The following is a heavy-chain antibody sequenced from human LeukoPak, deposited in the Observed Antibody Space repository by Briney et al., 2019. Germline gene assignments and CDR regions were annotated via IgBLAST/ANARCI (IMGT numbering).Heavy chain of an antibody. Sequence: PGGSLRLSCAASGFAFSSYEMNWVRQAPGKGLEFVSYISSSGGTTHYADSVKGRITISRDNAKNSLYLQMNSLRAEDTAVYYCAREGPMTTVTTGAFDIWGQGTLVTVSS. CDR3: AREGPMTTVTTGAFDI. D-gene: IGHD4-17*01. J-gene: IGHJ3*02. CDR2: ISSSGGTT. V-gene: IGHV3-48*03. CDR1: GFAFSSYE.